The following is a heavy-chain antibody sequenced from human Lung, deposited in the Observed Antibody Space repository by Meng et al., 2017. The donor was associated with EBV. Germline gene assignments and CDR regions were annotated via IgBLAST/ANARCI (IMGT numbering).Heavy chain of an antibody. CDR1: GFTFSSYA. V-gene: IGHV3-30*04. CDR2: ISFDGSTE. Sequence: QVQLVESGGGVVQPWRSLRLACAASGFTFSSYAMHWVRQAPGKGLEWVAVISFDGSTEYYADSVKGRFTISRDNSKNALYLQMNSLSAEDTAVYYCARGATSVFDLWGRGTLVTVSS. CDR3: ARGATSVFDL. J-gene: IGHJ2*01.